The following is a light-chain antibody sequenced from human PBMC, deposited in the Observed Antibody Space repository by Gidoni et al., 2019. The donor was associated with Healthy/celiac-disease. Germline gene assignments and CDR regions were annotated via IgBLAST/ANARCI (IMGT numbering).Light chain of an antibody. V-gene: IGKV1-9*01. CDR1: QGISSY. J-gene: IGKJ4*01. Sequence: DIQLTQSPSFLSASVGDRVTITCRASQGISSYLAWYQQKPGKAPKLLIYAASTLQSGVPSRFSSSGSGAEFTLTISSLQPEDFATYYCQQLNSYPQTFGGGTKVEIK. CDR3: QQLNSYPQT. CDR2: AAS.